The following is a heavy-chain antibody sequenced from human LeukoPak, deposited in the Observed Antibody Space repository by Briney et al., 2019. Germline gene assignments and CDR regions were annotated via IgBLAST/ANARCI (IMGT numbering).Heavy chain of an antibody. J-gene: IGHJ4*02. D-gene: IGHD3-10*01. Sequence: PGGSLRLSCAASGFTFSSYEMNWVRQAPGKGLEWVSYISSSGSTIYYADSVKGRFTISRDNSKNTLYLQMNSLRVEDTAVYYCAKEDGGGTMVRGANSLDYWGQGTLVTVSS. CDR1: GFTFSSYE. CDR3: AKEDGGGTMVRGANSLDY. CDR2: ISSSGSTI. V-gene: IGHV3-48*03.